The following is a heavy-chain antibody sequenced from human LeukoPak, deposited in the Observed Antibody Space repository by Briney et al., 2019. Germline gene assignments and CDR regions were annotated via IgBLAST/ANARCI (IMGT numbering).Heavy chain of an antibody. Sequence: SETLSLTCTVSGGSISSYYWSWIRQPPGKGLGWVGHIYYSGRTSYNPSLKSRVTIPVDTSKNQFSLKLSSVAAADTAVYYCARHQWLTMIVTDCMDVWGQGTTVTVSS. CDR1: GGSISSYY. CDR2: IYYSGRT. CDR3: ARHQWLTMIVTDCMDV. D-gene: IGHD3-22*01. J-gene: IGHJ6*02. V-gene: IGHV4-59*08.